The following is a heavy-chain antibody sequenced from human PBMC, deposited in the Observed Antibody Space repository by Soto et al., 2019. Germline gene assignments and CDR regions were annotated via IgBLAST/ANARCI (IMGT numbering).Heavy chain of an antibody. CDR1: GFTFSSYA. V-gene: IGHV3-30-3*01. Sequence: QVQLVESGGGVVQPGRSLRLSCAASGFTFSSYAMHWVRQAPGKGLEWVAVISYDGSNKYYADSVKGRFTISRDNSKNTLYLQMNSLRAEDTAVYYCARGIVVTHGVMDVWGQGTTVTVSS. D-gene: IGHD3-22*01. CDR3: ARGIVVTHGVMDV. J-gene: IGHJ6*02. CDR2: ISYDGSNK.